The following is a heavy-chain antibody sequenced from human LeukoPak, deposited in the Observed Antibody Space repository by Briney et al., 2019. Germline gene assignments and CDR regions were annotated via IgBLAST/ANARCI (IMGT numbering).Heavy chain of an antibody. V-gene: IGHV3-74*01. D-gene: IGHD6-13*01. CDR2: INTDGDSA. CDR1: GFTFSSYW. Sequence: GGSLRLSCAASGFTFSSYWMHWVRPAPGKGLVWVSHINTDGDSATYGDSAKGRFTISRDNAKNTLCLQMNSLRVEDTAVYYCARGTATTAGIDYWGQGTLVTVSS. J-gene: IGHJ4*02. CDR3: ARGTATTAGIDY.